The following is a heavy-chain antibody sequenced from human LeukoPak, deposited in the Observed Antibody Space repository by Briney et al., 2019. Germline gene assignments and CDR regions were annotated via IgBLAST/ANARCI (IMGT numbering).Heavy chain of an antibody. CDR3: ARDPLWFGELNRTTDY. CDR2: ISSSGSTI. CDR1: GFTFSSYE. Sequence: GGSLRLSCAASGFTFSSYEMNWVRQAPGKGLEWVSYISSSGSTIYYADSVKGRFTISRDNAKNSLYLQMNSLRAEDTAVYYCARDPLWFGELNRTTDYWGQGTLVTVSS. J-gene: IGHJ4*02. V-gene: IGHV3-48*03. D-gene: IGHD3-10*01.